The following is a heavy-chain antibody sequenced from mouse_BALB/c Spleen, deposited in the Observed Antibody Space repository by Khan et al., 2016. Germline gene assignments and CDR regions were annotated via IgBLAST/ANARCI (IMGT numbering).Heavy chain of an antibody. V-gene: IGHV1S34*01. Sequence: LVKTGVSVKISCKASGYSFTGYYIHWVKQSHGKGLEWIGYISCYNGATNYNQKFRGKATFTVDTSSSTAYMQFNRLTSEDSAVCYSAREDYNGYYAMYSWVQGTSVTFSS. D-gene: IGHD1-1*01. CDR1: GYSFTGYY. CDR3: AREDYNGYYAMYS. CDR2: ISCYNGAT. J-gene: IGHJ4*01.